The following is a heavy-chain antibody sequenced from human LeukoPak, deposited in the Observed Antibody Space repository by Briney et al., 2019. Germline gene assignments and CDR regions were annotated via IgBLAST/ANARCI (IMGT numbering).Heavy chain of an antibody. V-gene: IGHV3-30-3*01. CDR1: GFTFSRYA. J-gene: IGHJ3*02. CDR2: ISYDGSNK. CDR3: AREAEAFDI. Sequence: GGSLRLSCAASGFTFSRYAMHWVRQAPGKGLEWVAVISYDGSNKYYADSVKGRFTISRDNSKNTLYLQMNSLRAEDTAVYYCAREAEAFDIWGQGTMVTVSS.